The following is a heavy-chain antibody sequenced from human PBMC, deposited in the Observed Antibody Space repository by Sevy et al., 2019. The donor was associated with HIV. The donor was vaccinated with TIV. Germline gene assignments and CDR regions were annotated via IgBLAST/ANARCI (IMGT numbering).Heavy chain of an antibody. J-gene: IGHJ5*02. Sequence: GGSLRLSCALSGFTFDKYNMAWVRQAPGKGLEWVSSISNTNTGNDMYYTDSVKGRFTISRDKATNSIFLQMNSLRVEDTAVYFCARGTRGDNSWFAPWGQGTLVTVSS. CDR2: ISNTNTGNDM. V-gene: IGHV3-21*01. CDR1: GFTFDKYN. CDR3: ARGTRGDNSWFAP. D-gene: IGHD1-26*01.